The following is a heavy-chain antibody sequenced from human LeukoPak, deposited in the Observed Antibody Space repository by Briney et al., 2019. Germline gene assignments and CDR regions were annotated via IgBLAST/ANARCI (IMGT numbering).Heavy chain of an antibody. D-gene: IGHD5-18*01. CDR3: ARVAEIQLWLRSAFDH. Sequence: PGGSLRLSCAASGFTFSTYSMNWVRQAPGKGLEWVLFISTGSSTIYYADSVKGRFTISRDNAKNSLYLQMSSLRDEDTAVYYCARVAEIQLWLRSAFDHWGQGTLVTVSS. CDR1: GFTFSTYS. V-gene: IGHV3-48*02. J-gene: IGHJ4*02. CDR2: ISTGSSTI.